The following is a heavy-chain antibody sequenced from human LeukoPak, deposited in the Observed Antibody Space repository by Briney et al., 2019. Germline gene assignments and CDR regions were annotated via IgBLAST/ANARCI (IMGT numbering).Heavy chain of an antibody. V-gene: IGHV3-15*01. CDR3: ASPHSSSWYSPIEY. CDR1: GFTFSVYT. Sequence: GGSLRLSCVASGFTFSVYTMNWVRQAPGKGLEWIGRIKSNSDGGTTDYAAPVKGRFTISRDDSKNTLYLQMNSLRGEDTAVYYCASPHSSSWYSPIEYWGQGTLVTVSS. D-gene: IGHD6-13*01. CDR2: IKSNSDGGTT. J-gene: IGHJ4*02.